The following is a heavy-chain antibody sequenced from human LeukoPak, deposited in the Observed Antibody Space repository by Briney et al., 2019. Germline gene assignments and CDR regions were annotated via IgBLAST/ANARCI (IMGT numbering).Heavy chain of an antibody. CDR2: IYYSGST. Sequence: SETLSLTCTVSGGSISSGGYYWSWIRQHPGKGLEWIGYIYYSGSTYYNPSLKSRVTISVDTSKNQFSLKLSSVTAADTAVYYCARANWGSRYFDYWGQGTLVTVSS. CDR3: ARANWGSRYFDY. V-gene: IGHV4-31*03. CDR1: GGSISSGGYY. D-gene: IGHD7-27*01. J-gene: IGHJ4*02.